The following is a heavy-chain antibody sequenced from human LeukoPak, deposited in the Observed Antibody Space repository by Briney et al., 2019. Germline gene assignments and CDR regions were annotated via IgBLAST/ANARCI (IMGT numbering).Heavy chain of an antibody. CDR2: IYYSGST. J-gene: IGHJ2*01. Sequence: SETLSLTCTVSGCSISSSRYYWGWIRQPPGKGLEWIGSIYYSGSTYYNPSLKSRVTISVDTSKNQFSLKLSSVAAADTAVYYCARYRKSFTVTPPNYWYFDLWGRGTLVTVSS. D-gene: IGHD4-17*01. CDR3: ARYRKSFTVTPPNYWYFDL. CDR1: GCSISSSRYY. V-gene: IGHV4-39*01.